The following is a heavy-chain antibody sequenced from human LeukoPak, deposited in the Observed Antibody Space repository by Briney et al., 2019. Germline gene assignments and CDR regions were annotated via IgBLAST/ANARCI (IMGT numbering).Heavy chain of an antibody. CDR1: GFTFSRFG. CDR3: ARWDYSAAARRSGDYSMDV. V-gene: IGHV3-33*01. CDR2: IWYDGGNK. D-gene: IGHD3-3*01. J-gene: IGHJ6*02. Sequence: PGTSLRLSCAASGFTFSRFGMHWVRQAPGTGLEWVAVIWYDGGNKYYADSVKGRFTISRDNPKNTVYLEMNSLRVEDTVVYYCARWDYSAAARRSGDYSMDVWGQGTTVTVSS.